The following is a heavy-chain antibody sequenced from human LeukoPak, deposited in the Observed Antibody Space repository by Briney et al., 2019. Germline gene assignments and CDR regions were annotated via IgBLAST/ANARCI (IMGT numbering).Heavy chain of an antibody. Sequence: GGSLRLSCSASGFTFTDYYMSWIRQAPGKGLEWVSYISPSGTVIYYGDSVKGRFTISRDNAKKSLYLQMNSLRAEDTAVYYCARGDYGDYRMGYWGQGTLVTVSS. D-gene: IGHD4-17*01. CDR2: ISPSGTVI. CDR3: ARGDYGDYRMGY. J-gene: IGHJ4*02. CDR1: GFTFTDYY. V-gene: IGHV3-11*01.